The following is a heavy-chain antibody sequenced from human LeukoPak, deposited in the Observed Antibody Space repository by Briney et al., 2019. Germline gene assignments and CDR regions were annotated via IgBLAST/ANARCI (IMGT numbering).Heavy chain of an antibody. CDR3: ARRSGIQLLNWFDP. V-gene: IGHV4-34*01. D-gene: IGHD5-18*01. Sequence: LETLSLTCAVYGGSFSGYYWSWIRQPPGKGLEWIGEINHSGSTNYNPSLKSRVTISVDTSKNQFSLKLSSVTAADTAVYYCARRSGIQLLNWFDPWGQRTLVTVSS. CDR2: INHSGST. J-gene: IGHJ5*02. CDR1: GGSFSGYY.